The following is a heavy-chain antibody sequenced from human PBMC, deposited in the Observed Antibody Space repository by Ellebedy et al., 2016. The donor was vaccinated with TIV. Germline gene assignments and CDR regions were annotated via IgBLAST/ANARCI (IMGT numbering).Heavy chain of an antibody. V-gene: IGHV4-39*07. D-gene: IGHD1-14*01. CDR2: IYYSGST. CDR1: GGSISRSSYY. Sequence: MPSETLSLTCTVSGGSISRSSYYRGWVRQPPGKGLEWIASIYYSGSTYYNPSLKSRLTISVDTSKNQFSLKLTSVTAADTAVYYCAKARDRSLDQWGQGTLVTVSS. J-gene: IGHJ4*02. CDR3: AKARDRSLDQ.